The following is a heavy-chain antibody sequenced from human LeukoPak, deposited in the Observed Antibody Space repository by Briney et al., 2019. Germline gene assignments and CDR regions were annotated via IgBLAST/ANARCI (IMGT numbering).Heavy chain of an antibody. J-gene: IGHJ4*02. V-gene: IGHV4-59*12. CDR3: ARCLSPVAAFCYFDY. Sequence: SETLSLTCTVSGGSISSYYWSWIRQPPGKGLEWIGYIYYSGSTNYNPSLKSRATISVDTSKNQFSLKLSSVTPEDTAVYYCARCLSPVAAFCYFDYWGQGTLVTVSS. D-gene: IGHD1-26*01. CDR2: IYYSGST. CDR1: GGSISSYY.